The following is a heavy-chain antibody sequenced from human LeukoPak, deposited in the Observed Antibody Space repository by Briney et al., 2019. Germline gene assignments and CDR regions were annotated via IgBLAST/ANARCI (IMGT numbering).Heavy chain of an antibody. V-gene: IGHV4-59*04. J-gene: IGHJ4*02. CDR2: IYYTGST. CDR3: HYYYDTTGYYR. D-gene: IGHD3-22*01. CDR1: GGSISSYH. Sequence: SETLSLTCTVSGGSISSYHWSWIRQPPGKGLEWIGHIYYTGSTNYNPSLKSRVTISVDTSKNQFSLQLSSVTAADTAVYYCHYYYDTTGYYRWGQGTLVTVSS.